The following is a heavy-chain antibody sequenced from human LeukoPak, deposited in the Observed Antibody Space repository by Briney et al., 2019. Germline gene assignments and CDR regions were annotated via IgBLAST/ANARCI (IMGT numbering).Heavy chain of an antibody. D-gene: IGHD3-10*01. CDR1: GGSISSSSYY. Sequence: SETLSLTCTVSGGSISSSSYYWGWIRQPPGKGLEWIGTIYYSGSTYYNPSLKSRVIISVDTSKNQFSLRLNSVTAADTAVYYCARDDEGGSDNLVDQWGQGTLVTVSS. CDR3: ARDDEGGSDNLVDQ. J-gene: IGHJ4*02. V-gene: IGHV4-39*07. CDR2: IYYSGST.